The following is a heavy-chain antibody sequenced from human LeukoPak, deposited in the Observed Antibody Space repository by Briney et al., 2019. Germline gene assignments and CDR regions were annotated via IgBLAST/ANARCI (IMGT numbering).Heavy chain of an antibody. CDR2: INHSGST. Sequence: PSETLSLTCAVYGGSFSGYYWSWIRQPPGKGLEWIGEINHSGSTNYNPSLKSRVTISVDTSKNQFSLQLNSVTAADTAVYYCARQYRDGGFYYGYYFDYWGPGILVTVSS. J-gene: IGHJ4*01. D-gene: IGHD3-22*01. V-gene: IGHV4-34*01. CDR3: ARQYRDGGFYYGYYFDY. CDR1: GGSFSGYY.